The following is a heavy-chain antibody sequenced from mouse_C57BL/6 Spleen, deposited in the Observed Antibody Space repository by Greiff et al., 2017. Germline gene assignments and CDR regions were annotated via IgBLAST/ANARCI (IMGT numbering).Heavy chain of an antibody. D-gene: IGHD1-1*01. V-gene: IGHV3-6*01. CDR3: ARDNYGSSFYYFDY. Sequence: DVKLVESGPGLVKPSQSLSLTCSVTGYSITSGYYWNWIRQFPGNKLEWMGYISYDGSNNYNPSLKNRNSITRDTSKNQFFLKLNSVTTEDTATYYCARDNYGSSFYYFDYWGQGTTLTVSS. CDR2: ISYDGSN. CDR1: GYSITSGYY. J-gene: IGHJ2*01.